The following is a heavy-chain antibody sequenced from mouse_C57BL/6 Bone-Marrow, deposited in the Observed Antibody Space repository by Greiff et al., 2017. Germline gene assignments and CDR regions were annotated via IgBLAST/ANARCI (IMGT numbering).Heavy chain of an antibody. J-gene: IGHJ1*03. V-gene: IGHV1-63*01. CDR1: GYTFTNYW. Sequence: VKLVESGAELVRPGTSVKMSCKASGYTFTNYWIGWAKQRPGHGLEWIGDIYPGGGYTNYNEKFKGKATLTADKSSSTSEDSAIYYCARWAYYSNYFYWYFDVWGTGNTVTVSS. D-gene: IGHD2-5*01. CDR3: ARWAYYSNYFYWYFDV. CDR2: IYPGGGYT.